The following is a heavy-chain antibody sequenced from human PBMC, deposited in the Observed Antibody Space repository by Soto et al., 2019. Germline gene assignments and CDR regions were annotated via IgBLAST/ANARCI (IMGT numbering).Heavy chain of an antibody. J-gene: IGHJ6*03. V-gene: IGHV1-18*01. Sequence: QVQLVQSGAEVKKPGASVKVSCKASGYTFTSYGISWVRQAPGQGLEWMGWISAYNGNTNYAQKLQGRVTMTTDTSTSTAYMELRSLRSDDXXVYXXXMHNWISRPYMDVWGKGTTVTVSS. CDR2: ISAYNGNT. D-gene: IGHD1-20*01. CDR3: XMHNWISRPYMDV. CDR1: GYTFTSYG.